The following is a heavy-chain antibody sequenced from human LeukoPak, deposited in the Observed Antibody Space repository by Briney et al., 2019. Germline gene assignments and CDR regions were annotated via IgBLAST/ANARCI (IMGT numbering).Heavy chain of an antibody. V-gene: IGHV3-23*01. D-gene: IGHD2-2*02. J-gene: IGHJ4*02. CDR3: AKDPWYCSSTSCYTPFDY. CDR1: GFTFSSYA. Sequence: GGSLRLSCAASGFTFSSYAMIWVRQAPGKGLEWVAAISGSGGSTHYADSVKGRFTNSRDNSKNTLYLQMNSLRAEDTAVYYCAKDPWYCSSTSCYTPFDYWGQGTLVTVSS. CDR2: ISGSGGST.